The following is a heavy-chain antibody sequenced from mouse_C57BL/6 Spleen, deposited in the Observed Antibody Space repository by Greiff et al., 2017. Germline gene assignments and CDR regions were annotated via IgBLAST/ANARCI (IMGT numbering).Heavy chain of an antibody. J-gene: IGHJ1*03. CDR3: ARGGLTTGVANWYFDV. Sequence: EVMLVESGGGLVKPGGSLKLSCAASGFTFSSYAMSWVRQTPEKRLEWVATISDGGSYTYYPDNVKGRFTISRDNAKNNLYLQMSHLKSEDTAMYYCARGGLTTGVANWYFDVWGTGTTVTVAS. CDR2: ISDGGSYT. D-gene: IGHD1-1*01. V-gene: IGHV5-4*03. CDR1: GFTFSSYA.